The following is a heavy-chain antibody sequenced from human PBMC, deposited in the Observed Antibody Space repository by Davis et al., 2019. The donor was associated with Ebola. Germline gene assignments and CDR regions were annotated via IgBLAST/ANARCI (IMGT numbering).Heavy chain of an antibody. V-gene: IGHV3-74*01. Sequence: HTGGSLRLSCGASGFTFSTYWMHWVRQAPGKGLVWVSRINPDGTLTNYADSVRGRFTISRDNAKNTLYLQMNSLRAEDTAVYYCATKEYSGSYEGYYYYYYMDVWGKGTTVTVSS. J-gene: IGHJ6*03. D-gene: IGHD1-26*01. CDR1: GFTFSTYW. CDR3: ATKEYSGSYEGYYYYYYMDV. CDR2: INPDGTLT.